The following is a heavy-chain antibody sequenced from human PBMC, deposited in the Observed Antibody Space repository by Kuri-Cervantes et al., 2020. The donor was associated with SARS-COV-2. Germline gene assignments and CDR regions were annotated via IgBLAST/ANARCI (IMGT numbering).Heavy chain of an antibody. CDR1: GYTFTSYD. D-gene: IGHD3-16*01. Sequence: ASVKVSCKASGYTFTSYDINWVRQATGQGLEWMGWMNPNSGNTGCAQKFQGRVTITRNTSISTAYMELSSLRSEDTAVYYCARWRGGTDAFDIWGQGTMVTVSS. CDR3: ARWRGGTDAFDI. V-gene: IGHV1-8*03. J-gene: IGHJ3*02. CDR2: MNPNSGNT.